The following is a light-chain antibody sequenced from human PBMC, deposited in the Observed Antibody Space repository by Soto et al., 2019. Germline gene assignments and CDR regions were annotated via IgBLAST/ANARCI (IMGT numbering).Light chain of an antibody. Sequence: DIQMTQYPSTLSASVGDRVTITCRASQSISRWLAWYQQKPGKAPNLLIYKASTLQSGVPSRFSGGGSGTEFTLTIRSLQHEDCGTYYCQQDNERWTFGQGTKVEIK. CDR3: QQDNERWT. CDR2: KAS. V-gene: IGKV1-5*03. CDR1: QSISRW. J-gene: IGKJ1*01.